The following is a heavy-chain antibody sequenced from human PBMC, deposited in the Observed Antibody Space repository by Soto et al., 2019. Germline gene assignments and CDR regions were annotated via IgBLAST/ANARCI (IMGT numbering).Heavy chain of an antibody. CDR1: IGSISSYY. V-gene: IGHV4-59*01. CDR3: ARDTAYYDILTGYSRPYGMDV. J-gene: IGHJ6*02. Sequence: ASETLSLTCTVSIGSISSYYWSWIRQPPGKGLEWIGYIYYSGSTNYNPSLKSRVTISVDTSKNQFSLKLSSVTAADTAVYYCARDTAYYDILTGYSRPYGMDVWGQGTTVTVSS. CDR2: IYYSGST. D-gene: IGHD3-9*01.